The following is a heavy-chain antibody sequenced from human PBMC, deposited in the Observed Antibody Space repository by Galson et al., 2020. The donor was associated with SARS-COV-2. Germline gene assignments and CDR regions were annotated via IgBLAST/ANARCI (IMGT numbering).Heavy chain of an antibody. CDR2: IYHSGIT. Sequence: ASETLSLTCDVSGFSITSGYYWGWFRQPPGKGLEWIGSIYHSGITYYNPSLRSRVTISVDTSKNQFSLNLSSVTAADTAVYYCAGRITMLRGVHWFDPWGQGTLVTVSS. CDR3: AGRITMLRGVHWFDP. V-gene: IGHV4-38-2*01. CDR1: GFSITSGYY. D-gene: IGHD3-10*01. J-gene: IGHJ5*02.